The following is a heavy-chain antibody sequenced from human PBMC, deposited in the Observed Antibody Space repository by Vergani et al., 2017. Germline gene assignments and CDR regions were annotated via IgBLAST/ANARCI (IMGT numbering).Heavy chain of an antibody. CDR2: ISSSSSTI. V-gene: IGHV3-48*01. CDR3: AKQYFVSGNYLFDY. D-gene: IGHD3-10*01. CDR1: GFTFSSYS. Sequence: EVQLLQSGGGVIQPGGSLRLSCAASGFTFSSYSMNWVRQAPGKGLEWVSYISSSSSTIYYADSVKGRFTISRDNSKNMLFLQMNNLRTEDTAIYYCAKQYFVSGNYLFDYWGQGTLVTVSS. J-gene: IGHJ4*02.